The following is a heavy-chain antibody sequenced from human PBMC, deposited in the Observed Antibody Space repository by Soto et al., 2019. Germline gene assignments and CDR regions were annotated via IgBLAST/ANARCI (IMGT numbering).Heavy chain of an antibody. Sequence: QVQLQQWGAGLLKPSETLSLTCAVYGGSFSGYYWSWIRQPPGKGLEWIGEINHSGSTNYNPSLKSRVNISVDTSKNQFSLKLSSVTAADTAVYYCARRVVLMARLDYWGQGTLVTVSS. CDR2: INHSGST. D-gene: IGHD2-8*01. CDR3: ARRVVLMARLDY. CDR1: GGSFSGYY. J-gene: IGHJ4*02. V-gene: IGHV4-34*01.